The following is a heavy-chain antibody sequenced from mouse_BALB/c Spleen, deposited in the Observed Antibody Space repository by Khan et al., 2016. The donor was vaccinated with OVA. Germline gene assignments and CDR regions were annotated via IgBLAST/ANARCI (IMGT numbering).Heavy chain of an antibody. J-gene: IGHJ2*01. CDR1: GYSITSGYS. Sequence: EVQLQESGPDLLKPSQSLSLTCTVTGYSITSGYSWHWIRQFPGHKLEWMGSIDYSGTTNYNPSLKSRISITREISKNQFFLQLNSVTTEDTATYYCVRWDYWGQGTTLTVSS. V-gene: IGHV3-1*02. CDR3: VRWDY. CDR2: IDYSGTT.